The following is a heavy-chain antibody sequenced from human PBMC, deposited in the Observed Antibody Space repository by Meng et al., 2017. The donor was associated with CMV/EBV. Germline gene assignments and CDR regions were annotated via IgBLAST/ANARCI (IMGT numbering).Heavy chain of an antibody. D-gene: IGHD6-13*01. CDR3: ARSPTNQEDSSSWYSLIQDWFDP. CDR1: GYTFTGYY. V-gene: IGHV1-2*02. Sequence: GESLKISCKASGYTFTGYYMHWVRQAPGQGLEWMGWINPNSGGTNYAQKFQGRVTMTRDTSISTAYMELSRLRSDDTAVYYCARSPTNQEDSSSWYSLIQDWFDPWGQGTLVTVSS. CDR2: INPNSGGT. J-gene: IGHJ5*02.